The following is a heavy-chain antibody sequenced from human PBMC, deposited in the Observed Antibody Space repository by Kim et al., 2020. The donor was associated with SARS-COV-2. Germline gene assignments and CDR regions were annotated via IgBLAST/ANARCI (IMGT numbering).Heavy chain of an antibody. D-gene: IGHD5-18*01. CDR1: GFSFSSYS. CDR2: ISSTSSYI. V-gene: IGHV3-21*01. CDR3: ARAPVAALQLWFLDS. J-gene: IGHJ5*01. Sequence: GGSLRLSCVASGFSFSSYSMNWVRQAPGKGVEWVSSISSTSSYIYYADSVKGRFTISRDNAKNSLYLQLSSLRAEDTAVYYCARAPVAALQLWFLDSWG.